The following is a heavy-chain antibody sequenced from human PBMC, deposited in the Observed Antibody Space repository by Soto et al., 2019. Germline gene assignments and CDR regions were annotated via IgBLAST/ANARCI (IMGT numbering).Heavy chain of an antibody. D-gene: IGHD3-9*01. CDR1: GYKVSTWHNFTSYW. Sequence: GESLKISCMGSGYKVSTWHNFTSYWIAWVRQMPGEGLEWMGIIYPGDSDTRYSPSFQGHVTISADKSISTAYLQWSSLKASDTAMYYCARHAPGDFDGLLPPKYYYYGMDVWGQGTTVTVSS. CDR2: IYPGDSDT. CDR3: ARHAPGDFDGLLPPKYYYYGMDV. J-gene: IGHJ6*02. V-gene: IGHV5-51*01.